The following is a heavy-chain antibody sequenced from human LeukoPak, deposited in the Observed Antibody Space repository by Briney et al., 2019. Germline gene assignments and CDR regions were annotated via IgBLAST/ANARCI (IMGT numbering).Heavy chain of an antibody. V-gene: IGHV3-48*02. CDR3: ARRPVRLVSNTLDY. CDR1: GFTFSGYS. J-gene: IGHJ4*02. Sequence: GGSLRLSCAASGFTFSGYSMNWVRQAPGKGLEWVSYISSSSSSIYYADSVKGRFTISRDNAKNSLYLQMNSLRDEDTGIYYCARRPVRLVSNTLDYSGQGTLVTVSS. CDR2: ISSSSSSI. D-gene: IGHD3-9*01.